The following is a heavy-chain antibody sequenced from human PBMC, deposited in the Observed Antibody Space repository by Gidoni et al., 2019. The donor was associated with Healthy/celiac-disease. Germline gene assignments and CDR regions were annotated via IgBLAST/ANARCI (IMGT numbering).Heavy chain of an antibody. V-gene: IGHV4-39*01. J-gene: IGHJ5*02. D-gene: IGHD5-18*01. CDR3: ARWDTAMVTSGFSP. CDR1: GGSISSSSYY. Sequence: QLQLQESGPGLVKPSETLSLTCTVSGGSISSSSYYWGWIRQPPGKGLEWIGSIYYSGSTYYNPSLKSRVTISVDTSKNQFSLKLSSVTAADTAVYYCARWDTAMVTSGFSPWGQGTLVTVSS. CDR2: IYYSGST.